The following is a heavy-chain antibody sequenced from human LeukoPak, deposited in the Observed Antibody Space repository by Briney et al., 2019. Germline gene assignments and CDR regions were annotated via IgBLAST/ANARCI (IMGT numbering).Heavy chain of an antibody. D-gene: IGHD3-10*02. CDR1: GGSISPYY. CDR3: ARSTGSTMFIDY. J-gene: IGHJ4*02. V-gene: IGHV4-59*01. Sequence: SGTLSLTXTVSGGSISPYYWSWIRQPPGKGLEWLGYIYYSGNTEYKPSLKSRVAMSVDTSKNQFSLRLSSVTAADTAVYYCARSTGSTMFIDYWGQGTLVTVSS. CDR2: IYYSGNT.